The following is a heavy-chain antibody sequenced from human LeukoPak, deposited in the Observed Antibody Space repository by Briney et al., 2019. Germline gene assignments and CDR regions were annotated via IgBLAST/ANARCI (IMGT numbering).Heavy chain of an antibody. CDR2: IYTSGST. V-gene: IGHV4-4*07. Sequence: SETLSLTCTVSGGSISSYYWSWIRQPAGKGLEWIGRIYTSGSTNYNPSLKSRVIMSVDTSKNQFSLKLSSVTAADTAVYYCAREGYYDSSGYYCWFDPWGQGTLVTVSS. CDR3: AREGYYDSSGYYCWFDP. D-gene: IGHD3-22*01. CDR1: GGSISSYY. J-gene: IGHJ5*02.